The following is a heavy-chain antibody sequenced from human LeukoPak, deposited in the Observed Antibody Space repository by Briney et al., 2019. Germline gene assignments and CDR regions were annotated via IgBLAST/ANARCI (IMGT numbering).Heavy chain of an antibody. J-gene: IGHJ4*02. CDR1: GFTFNTYG. CDR2: ISYDGNNK. V-gene: IGHV3-30*18. D-gene: IGHD3-22*01. CDR3: AKVYDTGTYYPLGY. Sequence: GGSLRLSCAASGFTFNTYGMHGVRQAPGKGLEWVAVISYDGNNKYYADSVKGRFTISRDNSKNILYLQMNSLRAEDTAVYYCAKVYDTGTYYPLGYWAQGTLVTVSS.